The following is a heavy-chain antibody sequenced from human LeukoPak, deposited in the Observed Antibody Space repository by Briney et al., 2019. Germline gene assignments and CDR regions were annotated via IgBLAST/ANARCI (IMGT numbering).Heavy chain of an antibody. CDR2: VKTKADGGTA. Sequence: GGSLRLSCVASGFTFSDLWLSWVRQAPGKGLQWVGRVKTKADGGTAYYSAPVRGRFTISRNDSKDTLYLEMNSLTAEDTGVYFCTAHHLYWGHGLRVSVST. J-gene: IGHJ4*03. CDR3: TAHHLY. V-gene: IGHV3-15*01. CDR1: GFTFSDLW. D-gene: IGHD2-15*01.